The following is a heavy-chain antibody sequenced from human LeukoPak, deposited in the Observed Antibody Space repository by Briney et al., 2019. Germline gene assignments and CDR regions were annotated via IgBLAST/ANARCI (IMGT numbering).Heavy chain of an antibody. CDR3: ARDGYCSGGSCYFEISGDAFDI. D-gene: IGHD2-15*01. V-gene: IGHV3-30*04. CDR1: GFTFSSYA. J-gene: IGHJ3*02. Sequence: GGSLRLSCAASGFTFSSYAMHWVRQAPGKGLEWVAVISYDGSNKYYADSVKGRFTISRDNSKKTLYLQMNSLRAEDTAVYYCARDGYCSGGSCYFEISGDAFDIWGQGTMVTVSS. CDR2: ISYDGSNK.